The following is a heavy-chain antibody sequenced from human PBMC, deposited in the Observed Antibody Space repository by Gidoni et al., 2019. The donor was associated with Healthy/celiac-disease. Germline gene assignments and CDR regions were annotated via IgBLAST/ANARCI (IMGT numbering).Heavy chain of an antibody. CDR2: IAYDGSHK. J-gene: IGHJ4*02. V-gene: IGHV3-30*18. CDR1: GFTFSSYG. Sequence: QVQRVESGGGVVQPGRSLRRYCAASGFTFSSYGMHWVRRAPGKGLEWVAVIAYDGSHKYYADSVKGRFTISRDSSKNTLYLQMNSLRAEDTAVYYCAKLAVAGTVDYWGQVTLVTVSS. D-gene: IGHD6-19*01. CDR3: AKLAVAGTVDY.